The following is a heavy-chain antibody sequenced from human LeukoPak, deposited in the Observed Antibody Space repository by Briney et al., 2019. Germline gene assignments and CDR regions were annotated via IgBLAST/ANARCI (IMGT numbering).Heavy chain of an antibody. J-gene: IGHJ6*04. CDR3: AELGITMIGGV. CDR2: IKQDGSEK. Sequence: GGSLRLSCAASGFTFSSYWMSWVRQAPGKGLEWVANIKQDGSEKYYVDSMKGRFTISRDNAKNSLYLQMNSLRAEDTAVYYCAELGITMIGGVWGKGTTVTISS. D-gene: IGHD3-10*02. V-gene: IGHV3-7*01. CDR1: GFTFSSYW.